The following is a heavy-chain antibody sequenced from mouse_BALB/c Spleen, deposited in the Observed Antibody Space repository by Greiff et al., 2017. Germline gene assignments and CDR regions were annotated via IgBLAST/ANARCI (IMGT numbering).Heavy chain of an antibody. V-gene: IGHV1-67*01. CDR3: ARGNSSNFDY. CDR2: ISTYYGDA. CDR1: GYTFTDYA. D-gene: IGHD3-1*01. Sequence: QVQLQQSGPELEKPGASVKISCKASGYTFTDYAMHWVKQSHAKSLEWIGVISTYYGDASYNQKFKGKATMTVDKSSSTAYMELARLTSEDSAIYYCARGNSSNFDYWGQGTTLTVSS. J-gene: IGHJ2*01.